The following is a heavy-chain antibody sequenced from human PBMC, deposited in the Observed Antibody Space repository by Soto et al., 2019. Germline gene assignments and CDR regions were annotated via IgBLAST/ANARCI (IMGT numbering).Heavy chain of an antibody. D-gene: IGHD3-10*01. CDR3: ARPNYYGSGSSLYYYYGMDV. Sequence: GGSLRLSCAASGFTFSSYSMNWVRQAPGKGLEWVSYISGSSSTIYYADSVKGRFTISRDNAKNSLYLQMNSLRDEDTAVYYCARPNYYGSGSSLYYYYGMDVWGQGTTVTVSS. V-gene: IGHV3-48*02. J-gene: IGHJ6*02. CDR1: GFTFSSYS. CDR2: ISGSSSTI.